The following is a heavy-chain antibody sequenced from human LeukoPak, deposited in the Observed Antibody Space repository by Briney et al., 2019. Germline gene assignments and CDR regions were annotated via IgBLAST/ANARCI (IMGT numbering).Heavy chain of an antibody. CDR1: GFTFSSYG. D-gene: IGHD5-12*01. J-gene: IGHJ6*02. V-gene: IGHV3-33*01. CDR2: IWYDGSNK. CDR3: ARALIVAHGYYYYGMDV. Sequence: GRSLRLSCAASGFTFSSYGMHWVRQAPGKGLKWVAVIWYDGSNKYYADSVKGRFTISRDNSKNTLYLQMNSLRAEDTAVYYCARALIVAHGYYYYGMDVWGQGTTVTVSS.